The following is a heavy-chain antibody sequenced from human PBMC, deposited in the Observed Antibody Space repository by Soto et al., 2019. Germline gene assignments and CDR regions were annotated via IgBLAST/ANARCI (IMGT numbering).Heavy chain of an antibody. CDR3: ARETATVKPSLGMDV. D-gene: IGHD4-4*01. Sequence: GASVKVSCKASGYTFTGYFIHWVRQAPGQGLEWMGWINPSSGGTDYARKFLGRVTMTRDTSISTSYMEVSGLRSDDTAIYFCARETATVKPSLGMDVWGQGTTVTVS. CDR1: GYTFTGYF. V-gene: IGHV1-2*02. CDR2: INPSSGGT. J-gene: IGHJ6*02.